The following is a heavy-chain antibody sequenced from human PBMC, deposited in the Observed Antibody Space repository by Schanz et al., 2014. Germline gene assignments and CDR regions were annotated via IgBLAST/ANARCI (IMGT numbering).Heavy chain of an antibody. D-gene: IGHD3-10*01. Sequence: QVQLVDSGGGLVKPGGSLRLSCTASGFPFSDYFMAWIRQPPGRGLEWVSYIGNGGVTTYYADSGKGRFTISRDNSKNTQYLKMNSLRAEDSAVYYCARIGGSVFDYWAQGTLVTVSS. CDR1: GFPFSDYF. J-gene: IGHJ4*02. V-gene: IGHV3-11*01. CDR2: IGNGGVTT. CDR3: ARIGGSVFDY.